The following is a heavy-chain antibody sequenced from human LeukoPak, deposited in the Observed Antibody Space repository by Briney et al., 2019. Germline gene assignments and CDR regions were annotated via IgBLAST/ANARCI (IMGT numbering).Heavy chain of an antibody. CDR2: VYTTGNT. D-gene: IGHD5-18*01. V-gene: IGHV4-61*02. Sequence: KASETLSLTCSVSGGSINRGTHYWSWIRQPAGKGLEWIGRVYTTGNTNYNPSLWSRVTISVDTSKNQFSLRLSSVTAADTAVYYCASRGYSYGGDDYWGQGTLVTVSS. CDR3: ASRGYSYGGDDY. CDR1: GGSINRGTHY. J-gene: IGHJ4*02.